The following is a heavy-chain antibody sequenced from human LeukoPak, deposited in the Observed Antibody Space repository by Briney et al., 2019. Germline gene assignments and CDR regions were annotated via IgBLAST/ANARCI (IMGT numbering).Heavy chain of an antibody. V-gene: IGHV4-38-2*02. Sequence: SSETLSLTCTVSGYSISSGYYWGWIRQPPGKGLEWIGSIYHSGSTYYNPSLKSRVTISVDTSKNQFSLKLSSVTAADTAVYYCARGYIAAAGTRYFQHWGQGTLVTVSS. CDR1: GYSISSGYY. CDR3: ARGYIAAAGTRYFQH. CDR2: IYHSGST. J-gene: IGHJ1*01. D-gene: IGHD6-13*01.